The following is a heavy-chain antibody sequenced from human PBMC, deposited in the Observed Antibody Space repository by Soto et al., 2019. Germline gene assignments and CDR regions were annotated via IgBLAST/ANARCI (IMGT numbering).Heavy chain of an antibody. J-gene: IGHJ5*02. CDR3: ARGGRITMIVVGPSPCFDP. Sequence: TLSLTCAVSGGSISSGGYSWSWIRQPPGKGLEWIGYIYHSGSTYYNPSLKSRVTISVDRSKNQFSLKLSSVNAADTAVYYCARGGRITMIVVGPSPCFDPWGQGTLVTVSS. CDR2: IYHSGST. CDR1: GGSISSGGYS. D-gene: IGHD3-22*01. V-gene: IGHV4-30-2*01.